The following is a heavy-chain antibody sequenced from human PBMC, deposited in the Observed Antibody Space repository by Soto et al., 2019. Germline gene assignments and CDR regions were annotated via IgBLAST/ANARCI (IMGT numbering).Heavy chain of an antibody. V-gene: IGHV3-21*01. CDR1: GFTFSTYD. CDR2: ISSSSSYI. CDR3: ARALVYCSSTSCQRYYYYGMDV. D-gene: IGHD2-2*01. Sequence: EVQLVESGGGLVQPGGSLRLSCAASGFTFSTYDMNWVRQAPGKGLEWVSSISSSSSYIYYADSVKGRFTISRDNAKNSLYLQMNSLRAEDTAVYYCARALVYCSSTSCQRYYYYGMDVWGQGTTVTVSS. J-gene: IGHJ6*02.